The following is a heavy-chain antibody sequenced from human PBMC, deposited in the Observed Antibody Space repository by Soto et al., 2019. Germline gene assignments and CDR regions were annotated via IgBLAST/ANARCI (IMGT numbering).Heavy chain of an antibody. D-gene: IGHD3-9*01. CDR3: ARQADYNILTGYFYYFDY. CDR1: GYSLTDYW. J-gene: IGHJ4*02. CDR2: IYLGDSDA. V-gene: IGHV5-51*01. Sequence: PGESLKISCKSSGYSLTDYWIGWVRQMPGKGLEWMGIIYLGDSDARYSPSFQGQVTISVDTSINTAFLRWNSLTASDTAMYYCARQADYNILTGYFYYFDYWGQGSLGTVSS.